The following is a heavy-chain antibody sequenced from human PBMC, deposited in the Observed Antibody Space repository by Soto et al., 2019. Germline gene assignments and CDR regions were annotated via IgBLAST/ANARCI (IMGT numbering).Heavy chain of an antibody. J-gene: IGHJ4*02. V-gene: IGHV3-7*01. Sequence: GGSLRLSCAASGFRFGGYWMSWVRQAPGRGLEWLATMHMDGGEKKYVDSVKGRFTMSRDNAKNSLYLQMDSLRVEDTGVYYCARDSGYDSGSSVNHYLDQWGQGTLVTVSS. CDR1: GFRFGGYW. CDR3: ARDSGYDSGSSVNHYLDQ. CDR2: MHMDGGEK. D-gene: IGHD3-10*01.